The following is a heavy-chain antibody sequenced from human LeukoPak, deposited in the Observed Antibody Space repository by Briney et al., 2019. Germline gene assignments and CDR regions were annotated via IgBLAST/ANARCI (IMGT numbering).Heavy chain of an antibody. Sequence: SETLSLTCTVSGGSISSYYWSWIRQPPGKGLEWIGYIYYSGSTNYNPSLKSRVTISVDTSKNQFSLKLSSVTAADTAVYYCTRGSIAYYYMDVWGKGTTVTVSS. CDR1: GGSISSYY. J-gene: IGHJ6*03. D-gene: IGHD3-22*01. CDR2: IYYSGST. V-gene: IGHV4-59*01. CDR3: TRGSIAYYYMDV.